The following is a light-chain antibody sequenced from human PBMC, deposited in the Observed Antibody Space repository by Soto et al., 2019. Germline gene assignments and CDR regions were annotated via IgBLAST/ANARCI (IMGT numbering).Light chain of an antibody. V-gene: IGKV1-39*01. CDR3: QQSYSTPLT. J-gene: IGKJ4*01. Sequence: DIQMTQSPSSLSASIGDRVTITCRASQTISNYLNWYQQKLGKAPKFLISTTSSLQSGVPARFSGSGSRTDFILTINSLQPEDAATYYCQQSYSTPLTFGGGTKVEI. CDR2: TTS. CDR1: QTISNY.